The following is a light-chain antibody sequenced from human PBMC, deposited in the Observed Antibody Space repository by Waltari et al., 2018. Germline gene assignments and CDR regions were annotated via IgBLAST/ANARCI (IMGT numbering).Light chain of an antibody. V-gene: IGKV3-20*01. CDR1: QSVTRS. CDR3: QHYVSLPAT. Sequence: EIVLTQSPGTLSWSPGERATLSCRASQSVTRSLAWYQQKPGQAPRLLIYGASSRATGIPDRFSGGGSGTDFSLTISRLEPEDFAMYYCQHYVSLPATFGQGTKVEIK. CDR2: GAS. J-gene: IGKJ1*01.